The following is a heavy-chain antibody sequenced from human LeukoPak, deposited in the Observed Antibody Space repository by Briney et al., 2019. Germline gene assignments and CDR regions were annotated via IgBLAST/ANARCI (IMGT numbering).Heavy chain of an antibody. D-gene: IGHD3-10*01. CDR3: AKRKITMVRGGDYYYYYMDV. CDR1: GFTFTIHW. CDR2: INPDGNEK. V-gene: IGHV3-7*03. Sequence: GGSLRLSCEVSGFTFTIHWMSWVRQAPGKGLEWVAKINPDGNEKSYVDSVKGRFTISRDNSKNTLYLQMNSLRAKDTAVYYCAKRKITMVRGGDYYYYYMDVWGKGTTVTVSS. J-gene: IGHJ6*03.